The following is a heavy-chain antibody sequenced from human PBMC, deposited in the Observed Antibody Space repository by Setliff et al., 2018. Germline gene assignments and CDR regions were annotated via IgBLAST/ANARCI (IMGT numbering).Heavy chain of an antibody. CDR2: INPGGGSA. D-gene: IGHD6-13*01. CDR3: ARGGLASADRKGVFEL. CDR1: GYSLTRYY. Sequence: ASVKVSCKASGYSLTRYYMHWVRQAPGQGPEWMGIINPGGGSASYAQKFQGRVTMTRDTSTSTFYMEMTTLSSEDTAIYYCARGGLASADRKGVFELWGQGTLVT. J-gene: IGHJ4*02. V-gene: IGHV1-46*01.